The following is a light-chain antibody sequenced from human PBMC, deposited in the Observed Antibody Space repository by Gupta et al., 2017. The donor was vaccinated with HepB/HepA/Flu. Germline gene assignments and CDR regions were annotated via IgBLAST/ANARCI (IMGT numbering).Light chain of an antibody. Sequence: ELVLTQSPATLPSPPGEGASLSCGASQSLISSYLAWFQQKDGLAPRRLIYYGSMRATGIPDRFSGSGSGTDFTLTISRLEPEDFAGYDCQQYDRSPGTFGQGTKLEIK. V-gene: IGKV3D-20*01. J-gene: IGKJ2*01. CDR2: YGS. CDR1: QSLISSY. CDR3: QQYDRSPGT.